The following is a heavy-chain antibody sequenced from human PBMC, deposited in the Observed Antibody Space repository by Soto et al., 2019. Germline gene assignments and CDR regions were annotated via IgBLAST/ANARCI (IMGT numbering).Heavy chain of an antibody. V-gene: IGHV4-39*01. D-gene: IGHD4-17*01. CDR3: GAKDYGAKGYYFET. Sequence: QLQLQESGPGLVKPSETLSLTCTVSSGSISTSSSYLGWIRQPPGKRLECIGRSYYSGNTYYNTSLKRRVTMSIDASKSQFFLKLNSVTTADTAVYYRGAKDYGAKGYYFETWGQGTLVTVSS. CDR2: SYYSGNT. J-gene: IGHJ4*02. CDR1: SGSISTSSSY.